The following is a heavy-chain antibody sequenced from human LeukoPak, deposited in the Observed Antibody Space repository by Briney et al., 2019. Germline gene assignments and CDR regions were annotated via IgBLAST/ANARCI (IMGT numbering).Heavy chain of an antibody. V-gene: IGHV1-18*01. J-gene: IGHJ3*02. CDR1: GYTFINYG. D-gene: IGHD1-1*01. CDR2: ISAYNGNT. CDR3: ARSRYNWNPRPDQAFDI. Sequence: ASVKVSCKASGYTFINYGISWVRQAPGQGLEWMAWISAYNGNTNYAQKLQGRVTMITDTSTSTAYMELRSLRSDDTAVYYCARSRYNWNPRPDQAFDIWGQGTMVTVSS.